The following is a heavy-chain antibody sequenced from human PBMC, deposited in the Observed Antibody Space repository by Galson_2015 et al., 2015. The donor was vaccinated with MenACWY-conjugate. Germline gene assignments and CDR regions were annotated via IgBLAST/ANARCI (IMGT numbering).Heavy chain of an antibody. CDR3: AKGLGREPTGNDGFDM. J-gene: IGHJ3*02. CDR2: ISGSGDNT. D-gene: IGHD1-14*01. Sequence: SLRLSCAASGFTFTSYAVTWVRQAPGRGLEWVSAISGSGDNTYYADSVKGRFTISRDNSKNTLYLQMDSLRVEDTAVYYCAKGLGREPTGNDGFDMWGQGTMVTVSS. CDR1: GFTFTSYA. V-gene: IGHV3-23*01.